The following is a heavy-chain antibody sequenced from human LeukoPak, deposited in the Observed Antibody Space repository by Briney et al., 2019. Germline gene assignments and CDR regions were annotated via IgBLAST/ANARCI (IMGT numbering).Heavy chain of an antibody. D-gene: IGHD3-16*01. J-gene: IGHJ3*02. Sequence: PSETLSLTCAVYGGSFSGYYWSWIRQPPGKGLEWIGEINHSGSTNYNPSLKSRVTISVDTSKNQFSLKLSSVTAADTAVYYCAREAYFMNAFDIWGQGTMVTVSS. CDR1: GGSFSGYY. CDR3: AREAYFMNAFDI. V-gene: IGHV4-34*01. CDR2: INHSGST.